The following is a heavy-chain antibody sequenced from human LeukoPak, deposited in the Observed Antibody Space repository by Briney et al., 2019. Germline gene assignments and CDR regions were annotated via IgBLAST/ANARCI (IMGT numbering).Heavy chain of an antibody. J-gene: IGHJ6*02. D-gene: IGHD5-24*01. CDR1: GYSFTSYW. Sequence: GEALKISCKGSGYSFTSYWIGWVRQMPGKGLEWMVIIYPGDSDTRYSPSFEGHVTISADKSISTAYLQWSSLKASDTAMYYCARVQLWSPKGIDVWGQGTTVTVSS. V-gene: IGHV5-51*01. CDR3: ARVQLWSPKGIDV. CDR2: IYPGDSDT.